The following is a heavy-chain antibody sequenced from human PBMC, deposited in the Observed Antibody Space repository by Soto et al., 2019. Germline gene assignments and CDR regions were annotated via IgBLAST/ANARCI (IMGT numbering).Heavy chain of an antibody. CDR2: ISSSSSYI. Sequence: EVQLVESGGGLVKPGGSLRLSCAASGFTFSSYSMNWVRQAPGKELEWVSSISSSSSYIYYADSVKGRFTISRDNAKNSLYLQMNSLRAEDTAVYYCARVLLGGFLEWSNYYYYGMDVWGQGTTVTVSS. V-gene: IGHV3-21*01. CDR1: GFTFSSYS. D-gene: IGHD3-3*01. CDR3: ARVLLGGFLEWSNYYYYGMDV. J-gene: IGHJ6*02.